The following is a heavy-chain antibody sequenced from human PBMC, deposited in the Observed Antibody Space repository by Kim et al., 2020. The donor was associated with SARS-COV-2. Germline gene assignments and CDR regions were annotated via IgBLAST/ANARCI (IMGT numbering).Heavy chain of an antibody. Sequence: ADSGKGRFTISRDNSKNSLYLQMNSLRAEDTAVYYCAKGELDTAMVPTGYWGQGTLVTVSS. J-gene: IGHJ4*02. D-gene: IGHD5-18*01. CDR3: AKGELDTAMVPTGY. V-gene: IGHV3-23*01.